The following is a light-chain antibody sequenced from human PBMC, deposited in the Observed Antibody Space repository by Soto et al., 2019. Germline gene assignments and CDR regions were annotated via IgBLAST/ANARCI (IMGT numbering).Light chain of an antibody. CDR1: QSISTY. CDR2: GAS. Sequence: DIQMTQSPSSLSASVGYRVTITCRARQSISTYLNWYQQKPGKAPNLLIYGASSLQSGVPSRFSGSGSGADFTLIISSLQPEDFTTYYCQQTYSTPWTFGQGTKVEIK. V-gene: IGKV1-39*01. CDR3: QQTYSTPWT. J-gene: IGKJ1*01.